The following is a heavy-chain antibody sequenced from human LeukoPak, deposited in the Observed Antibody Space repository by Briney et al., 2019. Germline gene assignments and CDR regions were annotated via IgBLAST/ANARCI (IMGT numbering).Heavy chain of an antibody. CDR3: ATRRCSIAACRASSYRCFDF. V-gene: IGHV3-30-3*01. D-gene: IGHD2-2*01. CDR2: ISNDGSNK. J-gene: IGHJ6*04. Sequence: GGSLRLSCAASGFTFSSYAMHWVRQAPGKGLEWVAVISNDGSNKYYADSVKGRFTISRDNAKNSVHLQMNSLRAEDTAVYYCATRRCSIAACRASSYRCFDFWGTGTTVTVSS. CDR1: GFTFSSYA.